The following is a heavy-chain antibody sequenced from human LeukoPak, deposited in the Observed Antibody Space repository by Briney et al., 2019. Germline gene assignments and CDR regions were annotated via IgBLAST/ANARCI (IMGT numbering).Heavy chain of an antibody. D-gene: IGHD3-10*01. CDR1: GYTFTSYG. CDR3: ARSYYCGSGSYSLYYYYGMDV. Sequence: GASAKVSYKASGYTFTSYGISWVRQAPGQGLEWMGWISAYNGNTNYAQKLQGRVTMTTDTSTSTAYMELRSLRSDDTAVYYCARSYYCGSGSYSLYYYYGMDVWGQGTTVTVSS. J-gene: IGHJ6*02. CDR2: ISAYNGNT. V-gene: IGHV1-18*01.